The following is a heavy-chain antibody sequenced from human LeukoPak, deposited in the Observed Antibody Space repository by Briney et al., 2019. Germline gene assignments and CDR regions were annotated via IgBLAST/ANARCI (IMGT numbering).Heavy chain of an antibody. CDR1: GYTFTSYG. CDR2: VSPYNGKT. V-gene: IGHV1-18*01. Sequence: ASVKVSCKASGYTFTSYGLSWVRQAPGQGLEWMGWVSPYNGKTNYAQKFQGRVTMTTDTATNTAHMELRSLRSDDTAVYYCARGAPSMDVWGEGTTLTVSS. J-gene: IGHJ6*03. CDR3: ARGAPSMDV.